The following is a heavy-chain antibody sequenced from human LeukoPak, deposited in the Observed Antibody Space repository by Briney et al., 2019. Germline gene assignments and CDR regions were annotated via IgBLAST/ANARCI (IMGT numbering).Heavy chain of an antibody. CDR2: MNPNSGNT. J-gene: IGHJ4*02. D-gene: IGHD1-26*01. Sequence: GASVKVSCKASGGTFSSYAISWVRQATGQGLEWMGWMNPNSGNTGYAQKFQGRVTMTRNTSISTAYMELSSLRSEDTAVYYCARETSGSYSDYWGQGTLVTVSS. CDR3: ARETSGSYSDY. CDR1: GGTFSSYA. V-gene: IGHV1-8*02.